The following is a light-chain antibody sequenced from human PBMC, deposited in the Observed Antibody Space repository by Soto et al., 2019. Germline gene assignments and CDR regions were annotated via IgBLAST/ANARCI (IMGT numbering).Light chain of an antibody. V-gene: IGKV1-39*01. CDR1: QGIDSN. J-gene: IGKJ1*01. Sequence: DIQMTQSPSSLSASVGDRVTITCRASQGIDSNLAWYQQKSGKAPKLLIYAASSLQSGVPSRFIGSGSGTDFSLTISSLQPEDFATYYCQQSYSTWAFGQGTKVDIK. CDR3: QQSYSTWA. CDR2: AAS.